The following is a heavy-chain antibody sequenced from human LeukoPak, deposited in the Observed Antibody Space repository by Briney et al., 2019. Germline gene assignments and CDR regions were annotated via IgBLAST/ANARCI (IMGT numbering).Heavy chain of an antibody. CDR1: GGSISSGSYY. Sequence: SETLSLTCTVSGGSISSGSYYWSWIRQPAGKGLEWIGRIYTSGSTNYNPSLKSRVTISVDTSKNQFSLKLSSVTAADTAVYYCAREEDYWGQGTLVTVSS. CDR3: AREEDY. V-gene: IGHV4-61*02. J-gene: IGHJ4*02. CDR2: IYTSGST.